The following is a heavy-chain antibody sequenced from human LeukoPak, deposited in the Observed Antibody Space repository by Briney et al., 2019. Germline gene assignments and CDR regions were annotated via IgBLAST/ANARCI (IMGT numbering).Heavy chain of an antibody. CDR2: INPNSGGT. V-gene: IGHV1-2*02. Sequence: ASVKVSCKASGYTFTGYYMHWVRQAPGQGREWMGWINPNSGGTNYAQKLQGRVTMTRDTSISTVYMELSRLRSDNTAVYCCARVISSSWYYYFDYWGQGTLVTVSS. CDR1: GYTFTGYY. CDR3: ARVISSSWYYYFDY. J-gene: IGHJ4*02. D-gene: IGHD6-13*01.